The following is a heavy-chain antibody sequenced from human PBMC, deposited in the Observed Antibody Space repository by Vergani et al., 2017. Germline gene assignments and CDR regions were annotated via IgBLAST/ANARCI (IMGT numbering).Heavy chain of an antibody. J-gene: IGHJ6*02. D-gene: IGHD2-2*01. CDR1: GFTFSSYW. V-gene: IGHV3-7*01. CDR2: IKQDGSEK. CDR3: ASSRTAPVVPAAIYYYYGMDV. Sequence: EVQLVESGGGLVQPGGSLRLSCAASGFTFSSYWMSWVRQAPGKGLEWVANIKQDGSEKYYVDSVKGRFTISRDNAKNSLYLQMNSLRAEDTAVYYCASSRTAPVVPAAIYYYYGMDVWGQGTTVTVSS.